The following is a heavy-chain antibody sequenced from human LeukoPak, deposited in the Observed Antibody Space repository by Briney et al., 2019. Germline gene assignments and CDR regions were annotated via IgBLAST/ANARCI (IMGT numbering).Heavy chain of an antibody. Sequence: SVKDSCKASGGTFSSYAISWVRQAPGQGLEWMGGIIPIFGTANYAQKFQGRVTITADESTSTAYMELSSLRSEDTAVYYCASEEYYYGSGSYYLDYWGQGTLVTVSS. J-gene: IGHJ4*02. CDR1: GGTFSSYA. D-gene: IGHD3-10*01. CDR3: ASEEYYYGSGSYYLDY. CDR2: IIPIFGTA. V-gene: IGHV1-69*13.